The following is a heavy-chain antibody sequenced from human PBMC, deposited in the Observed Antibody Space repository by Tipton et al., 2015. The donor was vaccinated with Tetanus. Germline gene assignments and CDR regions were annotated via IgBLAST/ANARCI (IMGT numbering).Heavy chain of an antibody. CDR1: GFTFSRYA. V-gene: IGHV3-23*01. CDR3: AGGVNVDTTLVTPRVGSPWEQGGGRFFGSFGC. J-gene: IGHJ4*02. Sequence: SLRLSCAASGFTFSRYAMSWVRQSPGKGLEWVSGISGSGGNTYYTDSVKGRFTISRDNSKNPLYLQMNSVIAEATAKYYCAGGVNVDTTLVTPRVGSPWEQGGGRFFGSFGCWGQGILVTVSS. CDR2: ISGSGGNT. D-gene: IGHD5-18*01.